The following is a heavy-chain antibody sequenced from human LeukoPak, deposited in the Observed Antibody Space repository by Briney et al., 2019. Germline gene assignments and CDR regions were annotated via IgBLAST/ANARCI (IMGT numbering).Heavy chain of an antibody. J-gene: IGHJ4*02. D-gene: IGHD3-22*01. CDR2: IYYSGST. V-gene: IGHV4-59*01. CDR3: ARAAVDYYDSSGYYYAPYYFDY. Sequence: SGTLSLTCTVSGGSISSYYWSWIRQPPGKGLEWIGYIYYSGSTNYNPSLKSRVTISVDTSKNQFSLKLSSVTAADTAVYYCARAAVDYYDSSGYYYAPYYFDYWGQGTLVTVSS. CDR1: GGSISSYY.